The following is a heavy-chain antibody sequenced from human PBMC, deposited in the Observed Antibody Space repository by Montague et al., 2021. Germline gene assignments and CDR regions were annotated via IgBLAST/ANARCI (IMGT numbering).Heavy chain of an antibody. V-gene: IGHV4-4*07. CDR3: ARDSPVVEPWVGEHKGAFDI. J-gene: IGHJ3*02. Sequence: SETLSLTCSVPGDSISSYEYYWTWTRQPAGRGLEWIGRVYKRGDTSTNPSLRSRLTLSVDTSKNHFSLTLTSVTAADTAVYFCARDSPVVEPWVGEHKGAFDIWGQGTMVTVSS. CDR2: VYKRGDT. CDR1: GDSISSYEYY. D-gene: IGHD3-10*01.